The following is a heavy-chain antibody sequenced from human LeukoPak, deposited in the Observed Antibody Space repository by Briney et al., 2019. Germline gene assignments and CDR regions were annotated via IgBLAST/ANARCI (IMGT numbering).Heavy chain of an antibody. V-gene: IGHV3-7*01. CDR1: GFTFSRSS. D-gene: IGHD3-16*01. CDR2: IKEDGSVE. Sequence: PGGSLRLSCAGSGFTFSRSSMAWVRQAPGKGLXXVATIKEDGSVEYYMDSVKGRFTISRDNAEKSLYLQMNSLRAEDTAAYYCAKLLGDVTTFDYWGQGTLVTVSS. CDR3: AKLLGDVTTFDY. J-gene: IGHJ4*02.